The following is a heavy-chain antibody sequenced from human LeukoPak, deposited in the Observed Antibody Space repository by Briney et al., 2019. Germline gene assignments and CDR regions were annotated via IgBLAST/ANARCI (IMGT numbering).Heavy chain of an antibody. J-gene: IGHJ3*02. V-gene: IGHV1-69*13. D-gene: IGHD2-2*02. CDR3: AREKVWDIVVVPAAIPAFDI. Sequence: ASVKVSXKASGGTFSSYAISWVRQAPGQGLEWMGGIIPIFGTANYAQKFQGRVTITADESTSTAYMELSSLRSEDTAVYYCAREKVWDIVVVPAAIPAFDIWGQGTMVTVSS. CDR2: IIPIFGTA. CDR1: GGTFSSYA.